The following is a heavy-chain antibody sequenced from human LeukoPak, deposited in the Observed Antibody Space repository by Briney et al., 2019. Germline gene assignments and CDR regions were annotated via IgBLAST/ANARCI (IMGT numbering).Heavy chain of an antibody. CDR3: ARSRAFDY. CDR2: IKPDGSNK. Sequence: GGSLRLSCAASGFTFSSYGMHWVRQAPGKGLEWESLIKPDGSNKYYADSVKGRFTISRDNSKDTLHLQINSLRAEDTAVYYCARSRAFDYWGQGTLVTVSS. CDR1: GFTFSSYG. J-gene: IGHJ4*02. V-gene: IGHV3-30*02. D-gene: IGHD2/OR15-2a*01.